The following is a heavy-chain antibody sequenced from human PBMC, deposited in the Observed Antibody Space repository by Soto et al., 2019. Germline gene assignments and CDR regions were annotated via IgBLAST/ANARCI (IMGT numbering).Heavy chain of an antibody. CDR2: VIPIFGTP. CDR1: GGTFSTYA. V-gene: IGHV1-69*01. CDR3: ARSQGGSSSLDIYYYYSYGMDV. Sequence: QVQLVQSGAEVKKPGSSVKVSCKAPGGTFSTYAISWVRQAPGQGLEWMGGVIPIFGTPKYVRKFQGSVTPLVGLPKSAWTFQCSVTITAVEPTSTGYLELRSLISANTAAYYCARSQGGSSSLDIYYYYSYGMDVWGQGTTVTVSS. J-gene: IGHJ6*02. D-gene: IGHD2-15*01.